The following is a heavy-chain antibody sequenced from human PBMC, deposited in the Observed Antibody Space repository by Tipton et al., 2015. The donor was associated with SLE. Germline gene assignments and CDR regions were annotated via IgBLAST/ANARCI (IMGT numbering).Heavy chain of an antibody. J-gene: IGHJ5*02. Sequence: TLSLTCTVSGGSISSYYWSWIRQPPGKGLEWFGYIYTSGSTNYNPTLKSRVTISVDTSKNQFSLKLSSVTAADTAVYYCAREGGITMVRGGYNWFDPWGQGTLVTVSS. V-gene: IGHV4-4*08. D-gene: IGHD3-10*01. CDR2: IYTSGST. CDR1: GGSISSYY. CDR3: AREGGITMVRGGYNWFDP.